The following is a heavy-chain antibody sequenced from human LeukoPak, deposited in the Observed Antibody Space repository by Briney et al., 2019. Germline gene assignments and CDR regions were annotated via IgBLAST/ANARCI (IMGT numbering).Heavy chain of an antibody. CDR1: GYTFTSYD. Sequence: ASVKVSCKAFGYTFTSYDINWVRQATGQGLEWMGWMNPNSGNIGYAQKLQGRVTMTTNTSISTAYKELSSLRSEDTAVYYCARGTAVTAGGGDYWGQGTLVTVSS. CDR3: ARGTAVTAGGGDY. CDR2: MNPNSGNI. D-gene: IGHD4-17*01. J-gene: IGHJ4*02. V-gene: IGHV1-8*01.